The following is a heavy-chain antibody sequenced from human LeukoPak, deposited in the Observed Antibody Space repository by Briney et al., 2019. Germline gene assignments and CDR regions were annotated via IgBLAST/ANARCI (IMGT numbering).Heavy chain of an antibody. Sequence: GGSLRLSCAASGFTFSNAWMSWVRQAPGKGLEWVGRIKSKTDGGTTDYAAPVKGRFTISRDDSKNTLYLQMNSPKTEDTAVYYCTTAGYSSSWYVVYWGQGTLVTVSS. V-gene: IGHV3-15*01. CDR1: GFTFSNAW. CDR3: TTAGYSSSWYVVY. D-gene: IGHD6-13*01. CDR2: IKSKTDGGTT. J-gene: IGHJ4*02.